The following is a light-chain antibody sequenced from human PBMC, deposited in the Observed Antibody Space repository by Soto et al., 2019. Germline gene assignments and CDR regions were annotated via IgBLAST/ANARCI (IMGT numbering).Light chain of an antibody. CDR3: SSYTNSGNLV. J-gene: IGLJ2*01. Sequence: QSALTQPASVSGSPGQSVTISCTGTSSDVGGFDFVSWYQKHPGKAPKLVIYEVSLRPSGVSDRFSGSKSANTASLTISGLQGEDDSDYYCSSYTNSGNLVFGGGTKLTVL. CDR2: EVS. V-gene: IGLV2-14*01. CDR1: SSDVGGFDF.